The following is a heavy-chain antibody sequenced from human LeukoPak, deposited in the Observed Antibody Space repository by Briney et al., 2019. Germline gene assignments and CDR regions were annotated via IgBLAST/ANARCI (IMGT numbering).Heavy chain of an antibody. CDR3: TTTVTNENYYYGTDV. V-gene: IGHV3-49*03. CDR2: IRSKAYGGTT. CDR1: GFTFGDFA. J-gene: IGHJ6*02. D-gene: IGHD4-17*01. Sequence: GGSLRLSWTASGFTFGDFAMSWFRQAPGKGLEWVGFIRSKAYGGTTEYAASVKGRFTISRDDSKSIAYLQMNSLKTEDTAVYYCTTTVTNENYYYGTDVWGQGTTVTVSS.